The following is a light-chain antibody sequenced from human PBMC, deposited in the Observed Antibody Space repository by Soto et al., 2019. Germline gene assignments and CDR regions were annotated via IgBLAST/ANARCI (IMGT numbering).Light chain of an antibody. CDR2: ATF. V-gene: IGKV1-39*01. Sequence: DIQMTQSPSSLSASVGDRVTISCRASQSIGNYLNWYQQKPGKAPQVLIYATFSLQSGVSSRFSGSGSGTDFARTISSLQPEDFATYYCQQSYSTHLYTFGQGTRLEIK. CDR3: QQSYSTHLYT. CDR1: QSIGNY. J-gene: IGKJ2*01.